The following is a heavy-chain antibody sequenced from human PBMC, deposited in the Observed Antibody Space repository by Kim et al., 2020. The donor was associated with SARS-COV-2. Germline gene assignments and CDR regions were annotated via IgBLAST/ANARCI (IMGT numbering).Heavy chain of an antibody. Sequence: GGSLRLSCAASGFTFSRYTMNWVRQSPGKRLEWVSTISASGQYIYYADFVKGRFTTSGDNNKTTFLLKNNIRGADAAAIYYSTTMKDNKSRAVYNWGQG. CDR3: TTMKDNKSRAVYN. D-gene: IGHD1-1*01. J-gene: IGHJ3*02. CDR1: GFTFSRYT. CDR2: ISASGQYI. V-gene: IGHV3-21*04.